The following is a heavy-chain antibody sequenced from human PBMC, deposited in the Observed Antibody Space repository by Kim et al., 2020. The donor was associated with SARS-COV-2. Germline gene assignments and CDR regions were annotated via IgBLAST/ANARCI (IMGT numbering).Heavy chain of an antibody. CDR3: AREKIAVAGTDFDY. D-gene: IGHD6-19*01. CDR1: GYTFTGYY. V-gene: IGHV1-2*02. Sequence: ASVKVSCKASGYTFTGYYMHWVRQAPGQGLEWMGWINPNSGGTNYAQKFQGRVTMTRDTSISTAYMELSRLRSDDTAVYYCAREKIAVAGTDFDYWGQGTLLTVSS. J-gene: IGHJ4*02. CDR2: INPNSGGT.